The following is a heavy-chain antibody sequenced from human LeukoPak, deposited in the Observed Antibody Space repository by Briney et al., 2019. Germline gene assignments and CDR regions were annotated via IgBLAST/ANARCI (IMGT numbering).Heavy chain of an antibody. J-gene: IGHJ4*02. Sequence: PGGSLRLSCAASGFTFSSYAMHWVRQAPGKGLEWVAVISYDGSNEYYADSVKGRFTISRDNSKNTLYLQMNSLRAEDTAVYYCARDSRSSGRFDYWGQGTLVTVSS. CDR1: GFTFSSYA. V-gene: IGHV3-30-3*01. CDR2: ISYDGSNE. CDR3: ARDSRSSGRFDY. D-gene: IGHD6-19*01.